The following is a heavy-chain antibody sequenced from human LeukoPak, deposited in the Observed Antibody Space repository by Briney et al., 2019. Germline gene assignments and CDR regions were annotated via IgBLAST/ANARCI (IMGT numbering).Heavy chain of an antibody. Sequence: SETLSLTCAVYGGSFSGYYWSWIRQHPGKGLEWIGYIYYSGSTYYNPSLKSRVTISVDTSKNQFSLKLSSVTAADTAVYYCARAGDTAMTNPIFDYWGQGTLVTVSS. J-gene: IGHJ4*02. V-gene: IGHV4-31*11. CDR2: IYYSGST. CDR1: GGSFSGYY. D-gene: IGHD5-18*01. CDR3: ARAGDTAMTNPIFDY.